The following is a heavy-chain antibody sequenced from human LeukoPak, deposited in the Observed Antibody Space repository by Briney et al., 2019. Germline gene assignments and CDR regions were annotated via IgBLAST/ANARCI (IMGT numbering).Heavy chain of an antibody. CDR2: IWYEGSNK. J-gene: IGHJ6*03. D-gene: IGHD3-16*01. CDR3: ARDSSYGGWASYPGGYYYYYMDV. CDR1: GFTFSSYG. Sequence: PGRSLRLSCAASGFTFSSYGMHWVRQAPGKGLEWVAVIWYEGSNKYYADSVKGRFTISRDNSKDTMYLQMNSLRAEDTAVYYCARDSSYGGWASYPGGYYYYYMDVWGKGTTVTVSS. V-gene: IGHV3-33*01.